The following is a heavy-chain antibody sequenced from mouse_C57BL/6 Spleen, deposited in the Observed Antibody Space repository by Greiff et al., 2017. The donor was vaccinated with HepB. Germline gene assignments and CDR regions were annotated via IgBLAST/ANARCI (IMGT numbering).Heavy chain of an antibody. Sequence: EVKLVESGGGLVKPGGSLKLSCAASGFTFSDYGMHWVRQAPEKGLEWVAYISSGSSTIYYADTVKVRFTIPRDNAKNNLFLQMTSLRSEDTAMYYCAQRYSRGGFDYWGQGTTLTVSS. CDR1: GFTFSDYG. CDR3: AQRYSRGGFDY. J-gene: IGHJ2*01. CDR2: ISSGSSTI. V-gene: IGHV5-17*01. D-gene: IGHD1-1*01.